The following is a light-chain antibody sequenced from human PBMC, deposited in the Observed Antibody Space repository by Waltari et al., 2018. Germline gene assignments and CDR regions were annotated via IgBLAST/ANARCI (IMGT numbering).Light chain of an antibody. CDR1: QSIGTY. V-gene: IGKV1-39*01. Sequence: DIQMTQSPSSLSASVGDRLTITCRAGQSIGTYLHWYQHKPGEAPKLLIYAASTLQSGVPSRFSGSGSGTDFTLTLSSLQPEDFATYYCQQTYSSPTFGQGTKLEIK. J-gene: IGKJ2*01. CDR2: AAS. CDR3: QQTYSSPT.